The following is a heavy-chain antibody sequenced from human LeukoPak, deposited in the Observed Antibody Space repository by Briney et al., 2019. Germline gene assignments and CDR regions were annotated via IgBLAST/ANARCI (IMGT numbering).Heavy chain of an antibody. CDR1: GFTFSGHW. CDR2: INQGGSDK. V-gene: IGHV3-7*01. D-gene: IGHD1-14*01. Sequence: PGGSLRLSCGASGFTFSGHWMSWVRQAPGKGLEWVANINQGGSDKYYVDSVKGRFTISRDNANNLLYLQMNSLRGEDTAVYYCTRDRSRAEDDWGQGTLVTVSS. J-gene: IGHJ4*02. CDR3: TRDRSRAEDD.